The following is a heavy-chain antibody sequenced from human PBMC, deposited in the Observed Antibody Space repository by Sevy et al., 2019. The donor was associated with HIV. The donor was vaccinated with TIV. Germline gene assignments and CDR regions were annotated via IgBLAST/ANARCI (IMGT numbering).Heavy chain of an antibody. Sequence: GGSLRLSCAVSGFTFGSYWMTWVRQAPGKGLEWVANIKQDESEKYYEDFVKGRFTISRDNARNSLYLQMNNLTTEDTAVYYCARDVFHGYFVYWGQGTLVTISS. V-gene: IGHV3-7*01. D-gene: IGHD2-8*01. J-gene: IGHJ4*02. CDR3: ARDVFHGYFVY. CDR2: IKQDESEK. CDR1: GFTFGSYW.